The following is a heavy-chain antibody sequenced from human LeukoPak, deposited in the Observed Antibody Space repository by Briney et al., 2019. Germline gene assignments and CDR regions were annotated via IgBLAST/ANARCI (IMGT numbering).Heavy chain of an antibody. J-gene: IGHJ4*02. CDR2: ISGSGGTT. Sequence: GGSLRLSCAASGFTFSSYAMSWVRQAPGKGLEWVSTISGSGGTTYYADSVKGRFTISRDNSKNTLYLQMNSLRAEDTAVYYCARIRVYTIFGAQMARVIDYRGQGTLVTVSS. CDR3: ARIRVYTIFGAQMARVIDY. D-gene: IGHD3-3*01. V-gene: IGHV3-23*01. CDR1: GFTFSSYA.